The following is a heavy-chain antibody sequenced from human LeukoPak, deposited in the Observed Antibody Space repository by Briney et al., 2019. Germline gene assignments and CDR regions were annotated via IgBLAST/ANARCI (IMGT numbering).Heavy chain of an antibody. CDR2: IYYSGST. CDR3: ARDTVTAAEGYYYYGMDV. J-gene: IGHJ6*04. D-gene: IGHD4-11*01. CDR1: GGSVSSGSYY. Sequence: SETLSLTCTVSGGSVSSGSYYWGWIRQPPGKGLEWIGYIYYSGSTNYNPSLKSRVTISVDTSKNQFSLKLSSVTAADTAVYYCARDTVTAAEGYYYYGMDVWGKGTTVTVSS. V-gene: IGHV4-61*01.